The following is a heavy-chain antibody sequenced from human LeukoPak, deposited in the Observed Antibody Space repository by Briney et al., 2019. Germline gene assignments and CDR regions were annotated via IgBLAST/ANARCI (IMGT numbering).Heavy chain of an antibody. Sequence: GGSLRLSCAASGFTFRRYAMSWVRPAPGKGLEWVSAISGSGDTKHYADSVKGRFTISRDNSKNTRYLQRNSRRGEDTAVYYCAKEVWFGEVSHFDYWGQGTLVTVSS. V-gene: IGHV3-23*01. CDR1: GFTFRRYA. CDR3: AKEVWFGEVSHFDY. J-gene: IGHJ4*02. D-gene: IGHD3-10*01. CDR2: ISGSGDTK.